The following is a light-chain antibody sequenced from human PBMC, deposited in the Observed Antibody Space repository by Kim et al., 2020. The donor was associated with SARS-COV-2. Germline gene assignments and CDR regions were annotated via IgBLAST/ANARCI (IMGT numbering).Light chain of an antibody. J-gene: IGLJ3*02. Sequence: GQKGRISCTGGSSNIGNNYVSWYQQHPGTAPQLLIYDNNKRPSGIPDRFSGSKTCTSAALLITGLQTADEAADYCGTSDSSLSAVVFGGGTQLTVL. CDR1: SSNIGNNY. V-gene: IGLV1-51*01. CDR2: DNN. CDR3: GTSDSSLSAVV.